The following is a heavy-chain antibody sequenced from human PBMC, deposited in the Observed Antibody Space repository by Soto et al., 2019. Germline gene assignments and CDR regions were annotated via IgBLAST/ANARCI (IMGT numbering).Heavy chain of an antibody. CDR2: IIPIFGTA. D-gene: IGHD6-19*01. Sequence: SVKVSCKASGGTFSSYAISWVRQAPGQGLEWMGGIIPIFGTANYAQKFQGRVTITADESTSTAYMELSSLRSEDTAVYYCASSGIAVAGIDYWGQGTLVTVSS. J-gene: IGHJ4*02. V-gene: IGHV1-69*13. CDR3: ASSGIAVAGIDY. CDR1: GGTFSSYA.